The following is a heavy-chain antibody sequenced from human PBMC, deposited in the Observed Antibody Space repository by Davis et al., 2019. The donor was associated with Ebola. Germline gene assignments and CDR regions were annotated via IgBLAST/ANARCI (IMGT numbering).Heavy chain of an antibody. CDR1: GYSFTNYW. CDR2: LYPGDSDT. Sequence: PGGSLRLSCKGSGYSFTNYWIGWVRQMPGKGLEWMGILYPGDSDTRYSPSFQGQVTISADKSINTAYLQWSSLKASDTAMYYCARRVNSYGYLVDYWGQGTLVTVSS. J-gene: IGHJ4*02. CDR3: ARRVNSYGYLVDY. V-gene: IGHV5-51*01. D-gene: IGHD5-18*01.